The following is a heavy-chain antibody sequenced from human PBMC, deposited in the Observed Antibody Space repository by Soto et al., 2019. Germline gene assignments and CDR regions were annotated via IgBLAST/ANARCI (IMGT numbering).Heavy chain of an antibody. CDR1: GGTFSSYA. D-gene: IGHD1-20*01. CDR2: IIPIFGTA. Sequence: GASVKVSCKASGGTFSSYAISWVRQAPGQGLEWMGGIIPIFGTANYAQKFQGRVTITADESTSTAYMELSSLRSEDTAVYYCARGGYNWKFSWFDPWGQGTLVTVSS. V-gene: IGHV1-69*13. J-gene: IGHJ5*02. CDR3: ARGGYNWKFSWFDP.